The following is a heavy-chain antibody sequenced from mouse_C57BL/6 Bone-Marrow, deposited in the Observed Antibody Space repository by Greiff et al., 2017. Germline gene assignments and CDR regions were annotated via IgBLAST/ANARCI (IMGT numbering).Heavy chain of an antibody. D-gene: IGHD2-3*01. V-gene: IGHV5-4*03. Sequence: EVNLVESGAGLVKPGGSLKLSCAASGFTFSSYAMSWVRQTPEQRLEWVATISDGGSYTYYPDNVKGRFTISRDNAKNNLYLQMSHLKSEDTAMYYCAWLLPFAYWGQGTLVTVSA. J-gene: IGHJ3*01. CDR3: AWLLPFAY. CDR2: ISDGGSYT. CDR1: GFTFSSYA.